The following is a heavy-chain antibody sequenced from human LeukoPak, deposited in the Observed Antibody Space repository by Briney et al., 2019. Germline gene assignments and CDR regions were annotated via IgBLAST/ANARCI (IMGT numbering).Heavy chain of an antibody. CDR2: FSYGGNT. CDR1: GTSISSDNYY. Sequence: SETLSLTCTVSGTSISSDNYYWGWLRQSPGKGLEWIGSFSYGGNTYYTPSLKSRVTISVDTSKNRFSLNLNSATAADTAVYYCARQRIVVVLAATPDYFDYWGQGTLVTVSS. V-gene: IGHV4-39*01. D-gene: IGHD2-15*01. J-gene: IGHJ4*02. CDR3: ARQRIVVVLAATPDYFDY.